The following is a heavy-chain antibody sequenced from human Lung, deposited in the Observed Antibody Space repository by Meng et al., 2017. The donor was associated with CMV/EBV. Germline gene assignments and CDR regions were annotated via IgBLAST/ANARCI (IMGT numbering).Heavy chain of an antibody. CDR3: ARGGYSDYDVRGSDYYYGMEV. V-gene: IGHV1-18*01. Sequence: ASVKVSCKASGYTFISYGISWVRQAPGQGLEWMGWISAYNGRTNYAQKFQGRVTMTTDTSTNTAYTELRSLRSDDTAVYFCARGGYSDYDVRGSDYYYGMEVWGQGTTVTGSS. CDR2: ISAYNGRT. J-gene: IGHJ6*02. D-gene: IGHD5-12*01. CDR1: GYTFISYG.